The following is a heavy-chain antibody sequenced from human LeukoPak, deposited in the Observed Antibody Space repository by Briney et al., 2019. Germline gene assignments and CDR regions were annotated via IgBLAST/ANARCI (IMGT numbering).Heavy chain of an antibody. CDR3: ARDPTSRAGYCSSTSCYSGLSIWFDP. J-gene: IGHJ5*02. CDR1: GYTFTSYY. Sequence: ASVKVSCKASGYTFTSYYMHWVRQAPGQGLEWMGIINPSGGSTSYAQKSQGRVTMTRDTSTSTVYMELSSLRSEDTAVYYCARDPTSRAGYCSSTSCYSGLSIWFDPWGQGTLVTVSS. V-gene: IGHV1-46*01. D-gene: IGHD2-2*01. CDR2: INPSGGST.